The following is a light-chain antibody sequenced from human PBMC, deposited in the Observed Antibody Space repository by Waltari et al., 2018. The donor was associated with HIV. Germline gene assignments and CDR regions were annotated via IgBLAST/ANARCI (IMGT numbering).Light chain of an antibody. V-gene: IGLV2-11*01. CDR2: DVS. CDR1: SSAVGGYNS. CDR3: GSYAGSYTYVL. Sequence: QSALTQPRSVSGSPGQAVTIPCTGTSSAVGGYNSVSWYQQHPGKAPKLIISDVSQRPSGVPDRFSGSKSANTASLTISGLQAEDEADYYCGSYAGSYTYVLFGGGTQLTVL. J-gene: IGLJ2*01.